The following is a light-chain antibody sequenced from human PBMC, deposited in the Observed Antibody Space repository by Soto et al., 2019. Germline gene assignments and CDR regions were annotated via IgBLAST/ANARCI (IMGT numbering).Light chain of an antibody. CDR1: SSNIGAGYD. CDR3: QSHDSSLSGSWV. Sequence: QIVLTQPPSVSGAPGQRVTISCTGSSSNIGAGYDVHWYQQLPGTAPKLLIYGNSNRPSGVPDRFSGSKSGTSASLAITGLQAEDEADYYCQSHDSSLSGSWVFGGGTKLTVL. J-gene: IGLJ3*02. V-gene: IGLV1-40*01. CDR2: GNS.